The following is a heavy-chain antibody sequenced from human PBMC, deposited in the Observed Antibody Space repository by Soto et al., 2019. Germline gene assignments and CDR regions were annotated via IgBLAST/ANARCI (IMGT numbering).Heavy chain of an antibody. CDR1: GGSFSGYY. CDR2: INHSGST. CDR3: ASLVDDFWSGYSPFPFDI. Sequence: SETLSLTCAVYGGSFSGYYWSWIRQPPGKGLEWIGEINHSGSTNYNPSLKSRVTISVDTPKNQFSLKLSSVTAADTAVYYCASLVDDFWSGYSPFPFDIWGQGTMVTVSS. D-gene: IGHD3-3*01. J-gene: IGHJ3*02. V-gene: IGHV4-34*01.